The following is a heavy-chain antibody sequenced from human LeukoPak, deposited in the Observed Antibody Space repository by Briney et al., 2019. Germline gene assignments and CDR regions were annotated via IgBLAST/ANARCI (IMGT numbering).Heavy chain of an antibody. J-gene: IGHJ4*02. D-gene: IGHD4-23*01. Sequence: PGGSLRLSCAASGFTFSSYGMHWVRQAPGKGLEWVAVIWYDGSNKYYADSVKGRFTISRDNSKNTLYLQMNSLRAEDTAVYYCAKRLRWSPFDYWGQGTLVTVSS. CDR2: IWYDGSNK. CDR3: AKRLRWSPFDY. CDR1: GFTFSSYG. V-gene: IGHV3-33*06.